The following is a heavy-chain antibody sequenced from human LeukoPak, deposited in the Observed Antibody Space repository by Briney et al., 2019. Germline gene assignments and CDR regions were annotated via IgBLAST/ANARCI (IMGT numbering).Heavy chain of an antibody. CDR3: ATGSDFYYDS. D-gene: IGHD1-26*01. CDR1: GFTFTRNC. V-gene: IGHV3-30-3*01. CDR2: IPHDGSSA. Sequence: PGGSLRLSCIASGFTFTRNCMHWVRQAPGKGLEWVAAIPHDGSSALYADSVKGRFIISRDNSKNTQYLQMNSLRIEDSAAYYCATGSDFYYDSWGQRILVTVSS. J-gene: IGHJ5*01.